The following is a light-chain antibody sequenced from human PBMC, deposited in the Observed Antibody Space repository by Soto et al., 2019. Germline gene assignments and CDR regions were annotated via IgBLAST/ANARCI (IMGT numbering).Light chain of an antibody. CDR3: LRHGTYPLS. CDR1: QGIRND. Sequence: DIQMTQSPSSLSASVGDRVTITCRASQGIRNDLGWYQQKPGKAPKRLSYAASSLQSGVPSRFSGSGSGTEFTFTITSLKAKDSATYYCLRHGTYPLSFGGETKVAIK. V-gene: IGKV1-17*01. J-gene: IGKJ4*01. CDR2: AAS.